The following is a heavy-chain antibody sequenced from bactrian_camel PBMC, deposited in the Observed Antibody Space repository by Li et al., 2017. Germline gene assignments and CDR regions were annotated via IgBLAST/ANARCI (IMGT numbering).Heavy chain of an antibody. J-gene: IGHJ6*01. V-gene: IGHV3S55*01. CDR2: PISDSST. CDR3: AAARCTLSTGLRISNYYA. Sequence: HVQLVESGGGSVQVGGSLNVSCTASGFTFQNSDMGWYRQAPGSECELVAAPISDSSTYYSDSVKGRFTISPDSAKNTVYLQMDSLKPEDTAVYYCAAARCTLSTGLRISNYYAWGQGPRSPSP. D-gene: IGHD4*01. CDR1: GFTFQNSD.